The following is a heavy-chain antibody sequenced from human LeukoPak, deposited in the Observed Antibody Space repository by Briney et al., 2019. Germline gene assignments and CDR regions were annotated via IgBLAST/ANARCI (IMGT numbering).Heavy chain of an antibody. V-gene: IGHV3-23*01. Sequence: GGSLRLSCAASGFTFSMYAMSWVRQAPGKGLEWVSAISDSGGSTYYADSVKGRFTISRDNSKNTLYLQMTSLRAEDTAEYYCAKSLFTSATGTGRAFHIWGQGTMVTVSS. CDR1: GFTFSMYA. D-gene: IGHD1-1*01. CDR2: ISDSGGST. J-gene: IGHJ3*02. CDR3: AKSLFTSATGTGRAFHI.